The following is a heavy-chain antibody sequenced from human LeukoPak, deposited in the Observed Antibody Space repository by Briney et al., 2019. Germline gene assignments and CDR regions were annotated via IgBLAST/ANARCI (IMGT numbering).Heavy chain of an antibody. CDR1: GFTFSSYA. CDR3: AKDGDTVSGTYYFDMDV. J-gene: IGHJ6*03. CDR2: ISGSGGST. D-gene: IGHD1-26*01. V-gene: IGHV3-23*01. Sequence: GGSLRLSCSTSGFTFSSYAMIWVRQAPGKGLEWVSIISGSGGSTYYADSVKGRFTISRDNSKNTLYLQMNSLRAEDTALYYCAKDGDTVSGTYYFDMDVWGKGTTVTISS.